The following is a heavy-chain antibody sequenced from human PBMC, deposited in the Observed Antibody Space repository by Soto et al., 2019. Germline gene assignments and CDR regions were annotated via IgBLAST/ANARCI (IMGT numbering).Heavy chain of an antibody. D-gene: IGHD4-17*01. CDR3: ARGYGDYVWDY. J-gene: IGHJ4*02. CDR1: GGSISRGGFY. V-gene: IGHV4-31*03. Sequence: SETLSLTCNVSGGSISRGGFYWSWIRQHPGKGLEWIGYIYYSGSTYYNPSLKSRVTISVDSSKKQFSLKVSSVTAADTAVYYCARGYGDYVWDYWGQGTLVTVSS. CDR2: IYYSGST.